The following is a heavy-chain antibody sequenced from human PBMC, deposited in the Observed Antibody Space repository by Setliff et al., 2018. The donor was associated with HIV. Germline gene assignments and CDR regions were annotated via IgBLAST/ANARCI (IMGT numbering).Heavy chain of an antibody. CDR1: GGSISSGGYY. CDR3: ARDRRNTYYYESSGYSGAFDI. J-gene: IGHJ3*02. D-gene: IGHD3-22*01. V-gene: IGHV4-31*03. Sequence: SETLSLTCTVSGGSISSGGYYWSWIRQHPGKGLEWIGFIYYSGSTYYNPSLKSRVTISVGTSKNQFSLKLSSVTAADTAVYYCARDRRNTYYYESSGYSGAFDIWGQGTMVTVSS. CDR2: IYYSGST.